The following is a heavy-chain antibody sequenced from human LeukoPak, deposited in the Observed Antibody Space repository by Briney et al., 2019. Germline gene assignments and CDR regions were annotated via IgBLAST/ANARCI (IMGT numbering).Heavy chain of an antibody. CDR2: ISGSGGST. Sequence: QPGGSLRLSCAPSGFPFSSYAMSWVRQAPGKGLEWVSAISGSGGSTYYADSVKGRFTISRDNSKRTLYLQMNSLRAEDTGVYYCAKDLAFYDSIYFDYWGQGTLVTVSS. J-gene: IGHJ4*02. D-gene: IGHD3-22*01. CDR3: AKDLAFYDSIYFDY. CDR1: GFPFSSYA. V-gene: IGHV3-23*01.